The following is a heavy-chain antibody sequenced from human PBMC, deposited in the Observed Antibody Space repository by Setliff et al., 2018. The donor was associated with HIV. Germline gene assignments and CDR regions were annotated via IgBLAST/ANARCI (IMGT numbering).Heavy chain of an antibody. CDR3: ARERLSRLGFDY. V-gene: IGHV4-38-2*02. Sequence: PSETLSLTCTVTGYSISSGYYWAWIRQPPGKGLEWIGYIYHAGNTYYNPSLKSRVTISVDTSKNQFSLMLGSMTAADTAVYYCARERLSRLGFDYWGQGTLVTVSS. J-gene: IGHJ4*02. CDR2: IYHAGNT. CDR1: GYSISSGYY. D-gene: IGHD1-1*01.